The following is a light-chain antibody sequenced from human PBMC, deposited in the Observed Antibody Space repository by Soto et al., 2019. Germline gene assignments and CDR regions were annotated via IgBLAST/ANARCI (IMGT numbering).Light chain of an antibody. V-gene: IGKV1-39*01. CDR1: LTSSKS. J-gene: IGKJ4*01. CDR2: VVS. Sequence: DIQMTKSPSSLYASVGDRVTVTCRTSLTSSKSLNWYQQKPGKAPKVLIYVVSNLQSCVPSRFSGSRSVTEFTLTISIVQHADAAPDYSHPSYVSAHTFGGGTSVECK. CDR3: HPSYVSAHT.